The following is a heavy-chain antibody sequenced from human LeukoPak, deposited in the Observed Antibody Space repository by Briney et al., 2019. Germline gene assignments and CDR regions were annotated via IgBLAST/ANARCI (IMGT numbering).Heavy chain of an antibody. CDR2: ISAYNGNT. CDR3: ARDEAGFGTTPLDY. V-gene: IGHV1-18*01. D-gene: IGHD2-8*01. Sequence: EASVKVSCKASGYTFTSYGISWVRQAPGQGLEWMGWISAYNGNTNYAQKLQGRVTMTTDTSTSTAYMELRSLRSDDTAVYYCARDEAGFGTTPLDYWGQGTLVTVSS. CDR1: GYTFTSYG. J-gene: IGHJ4*02.